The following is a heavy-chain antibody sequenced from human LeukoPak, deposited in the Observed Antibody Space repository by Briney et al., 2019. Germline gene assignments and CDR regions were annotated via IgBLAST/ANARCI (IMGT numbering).Heavy chain of an antibody. CDR1: GFTISSYA. Sequence: GGSLRLSCSVSGFTISSYAMHWVRQAPGKGLEYVSSISSNGGSTYYADSVKGRFTISRDNSKNTLYLQMSSLRGDDTAVYYCARGGKSRDTATKLGYYYYGMDVWGQGTTVTVSS. J-gene: IGHJ6*02. D-gene: IGHD5-18*01. CDR3: ARGGKSRDTATKLGYYYYGMDV. CDR2: ISSNGGST. V-gene: IGHV3-64D*09.